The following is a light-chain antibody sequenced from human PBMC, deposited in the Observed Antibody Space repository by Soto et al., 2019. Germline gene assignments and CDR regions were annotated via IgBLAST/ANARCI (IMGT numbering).Light chain of an antibody. J-gene: IGLJ2*01. CDR3: YSTDSSDNHRV. CDR1: ALPRKY. V-gene: IGLV3-10*01. Sequence: SYELTQPPSVSVSPGHTARITCSGDALPRKYAYWYQQKSGQAPVLVIYEDSKRPSGIPERISGSSSGTMATLTVSGAQVEDEADYYCYSTDSSDNHRVFGGGTKLTVL. CDR2: EDS.